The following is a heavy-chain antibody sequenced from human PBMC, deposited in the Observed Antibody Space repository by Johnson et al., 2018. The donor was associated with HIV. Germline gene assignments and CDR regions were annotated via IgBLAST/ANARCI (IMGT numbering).Heavy chain of an antibody. Sequence: QVQLVESGGGLVQPGGSLRLSCVASGFIFNNYAMHWVRQAPGRRLQYVSAIRSNGGSTYYARFAKGRFTISRDNSKNTLYLQMNSRRAEDTAVYYCARDRVYSGSYFCAFDIWGQGTMVTVSS. D-gene: IGHD1-26*01. CDR2: IRSNGGST. CDR1: GFIFNNYA. CDR3: ARDRVYSGSYFCAFDI. V-gene: IGHV3-64*04. J-gene: IGHJ3*02.